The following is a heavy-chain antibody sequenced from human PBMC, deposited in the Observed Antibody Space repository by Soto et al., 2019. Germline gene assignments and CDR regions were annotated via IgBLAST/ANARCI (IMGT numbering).Heavy chain of an antibody. V-gene: IGHV3-30-3*01. CDR2: ISHDGSEK. Sequence: GGSLRLSCAASRFTFSSYAMDWVRQAPGKGLEWVAVISHDGSEKYYGDSVKGRFTISRDNPKNTVYLQMNSLRPEDTAVYYCARAEAYFYHYYYAMDVWGQGTAVNVSS. CDR3: ARAEAYFYHYYYAMDV. D-gene: IGHD3-10*01. CDR1: RFTFSSYA. J-gene: IGHJ6*02.